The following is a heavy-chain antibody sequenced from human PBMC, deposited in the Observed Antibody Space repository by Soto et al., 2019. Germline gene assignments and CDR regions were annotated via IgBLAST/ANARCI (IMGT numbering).Heavy chain of an antibody. D-gene: IGHD1-26*01. J-gene: IGHJ4*02. CDR1: GFTFSSNG. V-gene: IGHV3-23*01. CDR2: IRSDGDTT. Sequence: EVQVLESGGGLVQPGGSLRLSCAASGFTFSSNGMNWVRQAPGKGLEWVSGIRSDGDTTYNADSVKGRFTVSRDTSKNTVYLQMSRLRVEDTAIYYCEKGKGVGATPDGANCWGQGTLVTVSS. CDR3: EKGKGVGATPDGANC.